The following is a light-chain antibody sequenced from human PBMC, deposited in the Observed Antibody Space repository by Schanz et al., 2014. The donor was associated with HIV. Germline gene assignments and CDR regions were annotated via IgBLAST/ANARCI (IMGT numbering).Light chain of an antibody. J-gene: IGKJ2*01. Sequence: DIHMTQSPSSLSASVGDRVTITCQASHDINNYLNWYQQKPGQAPKLLIYDGSSLEIGVPSRFSGSGSGTHFTFTISSLQPEDFATYYCQQGQSFPYTFGQGTKLEIK. CDR3: QQGQSFPYT. V-gene: IGKV1-33*01. CDR1: HDINNY. CDR2: DGS.